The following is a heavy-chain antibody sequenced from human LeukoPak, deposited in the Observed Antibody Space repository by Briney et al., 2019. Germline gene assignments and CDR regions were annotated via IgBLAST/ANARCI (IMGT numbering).Heavy chain of an antibody. V-gene: IGHV3-64D*09. Sequence: PGRSMRLSCLASGFTFSGYAMHWVRQAQGKGLEDVSSIPGNGDSTYSADTVKGRFTSSRDNSKTTLYLQMSSLKPEDTAVYYCVTGTLGYCSGSSCSGTDYWGQGTLVTVSS. CDR1: GFTFSGYA. J-gene: IGHJ4*02. CDR3: VTGTLGYCSGSSCSGTDY. D-gene: IGHD2-15*01. CDR2: IPGNGDST.